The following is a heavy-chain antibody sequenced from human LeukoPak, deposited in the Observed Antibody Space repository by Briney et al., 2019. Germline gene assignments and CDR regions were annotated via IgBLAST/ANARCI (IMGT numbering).Heavy chain of an antibody. CDR3: ARGLNYDLFASGNWFDP. CDR1: DGSISSNY. CDR2: IYYSGST. Sequence: SETLSLTCTVSDGSISSNYWSWIRQPPGKGLEWIGYIYYSGSTNYNPSLKGRVTISIDTSKNQFSLKLSSVPAADTAMYYCARGLNYDLFASGNWFDPWGQGTLVTVSS. D-gene: IGHD3-9*01. V-gene: IGHV4-59*01. J-gene: IGHJ5*02.